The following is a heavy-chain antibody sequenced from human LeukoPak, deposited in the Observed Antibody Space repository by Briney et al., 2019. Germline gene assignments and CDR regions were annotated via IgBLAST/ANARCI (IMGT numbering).Heavy chain of an antibody. CDR3: ARGYDFWSGYTIDY. Sequence: PSETLSLTCTVSGGSISSYYWSWIRQPPGKGLEWIGYIYYSGSTNYNPSLKSRVTISVDTSKNQFPLKLSSVTAADTAVYYCARGYDFWSGYTIDYWGQGTLVTVSS. J-gene: IGHJ4*02. D-gene: IGHD3-3*01. V-gene: IGHV4-59*01. CDR2: IYYSGST. CDR1: GGSISSYY.